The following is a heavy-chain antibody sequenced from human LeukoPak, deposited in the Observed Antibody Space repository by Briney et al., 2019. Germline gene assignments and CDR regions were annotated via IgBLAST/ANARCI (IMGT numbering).Heavy chain of an antibody. CDR1: GGSFSGYY. CDR2: INHSGST. D-gene: IGHD3-3*01. V-gene: IGHV4-34*01. Sequence: SETLSLTCAVYGGSFSGYYWSWIRQPLGKGLEWIGEINHSGSTNYNPSLKSRVTISVDTSKNQFSLKLSSVTAADTAVYYCARSYDFWSGYSYYFDYWGQGTLVTVSS. J-gene: IGHJ4*02. CDR3: ARSYDFWSGYSYYFDY.